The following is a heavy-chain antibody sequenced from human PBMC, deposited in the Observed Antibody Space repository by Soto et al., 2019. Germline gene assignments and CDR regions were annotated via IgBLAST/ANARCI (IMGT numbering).Heavy chain of an antibody. D-gene: IGHD6-13*01. CDR3: ARTTQYSSSWYSAFWFDP. Sequence: GGSLRLSCSASGFTFSSYAMHWVRQAPGKGLEYVSAISSNGGSTYYADSVKGRFTISRDNAKNSLYLQMNSLRDEDTAVYYCARTTQYSSSWYSAFWFDPWGQGTLVTVSS. CDR2: ISSNGGST. V-gene: IGHV3-64*04. CDR1: GFTFSSYA. J-gene: IGHJ5*02.